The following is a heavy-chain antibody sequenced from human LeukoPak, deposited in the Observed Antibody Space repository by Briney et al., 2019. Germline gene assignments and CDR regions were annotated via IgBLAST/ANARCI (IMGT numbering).Heavy chain of an antibody. CDR1: GGSISGSYW. Sequence: ETLSLTCGVSGGSISGSYWWSWVRQPPGKGLERVSVLSGSGSTYYADSVKGRFTISRDNSKNTLYLQMNSLRAEDTAVYYCAKDLTYGEYAGGDAFDIWGQGTMVTVSS. CDR3: AKDLTYGEYAGGDAFDI. CDR2: LSGSGST. V-gene: IGHV3-23*01. D-gene: IGHD4-17*01. J-gene: IGHJ3*02.